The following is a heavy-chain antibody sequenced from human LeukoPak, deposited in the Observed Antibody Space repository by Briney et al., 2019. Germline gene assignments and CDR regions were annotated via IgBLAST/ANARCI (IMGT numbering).Heavy chain of an antibody. CDR3: AKRGKNTPAARYYYYYGMDV. D-gene: IGHD2-2*01. J-gene: IGHJ6*02. V-gene: IGHV3-23*01. CDR2: ISGSGGST. CDR1: GFTFSSYA. Sequence: PGGSLRLSCAASGFTFSSYAMSWVRQAPGKGLEWVSAISGSGGSTYYADSVKGRFTISRDNSKNTLYLQMNSLRAEDTAVYYCAKRGKNTPAARYYYYYGMDVWGQGTTVTVSS.